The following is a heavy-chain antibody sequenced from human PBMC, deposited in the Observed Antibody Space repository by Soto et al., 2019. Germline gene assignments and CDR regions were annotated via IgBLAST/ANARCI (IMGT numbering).Heavy chain of an antibody. V-gene: IGHV3-23*01. CDR2: IDGSGGIT. CDR3: VKNSGWFNP. D-gene: IGHD3-10*01. Sequence: QLLQSGGGLVQPGGSLTLSCAASGFTFGTTDMSWVRQAPGEGLEWVSTIDGSGGITYYAASVQGRFTISRDNSRNTVYLQMNSLRGDNTALYYCVKNSGWFNPWGQGALVTVSS. CDR1: GFTFGTTD. J-gene: IGHJ5*02.